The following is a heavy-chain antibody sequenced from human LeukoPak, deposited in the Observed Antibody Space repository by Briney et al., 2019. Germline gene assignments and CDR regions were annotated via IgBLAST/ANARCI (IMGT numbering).Heavy chain of an antibody. Sequence: GGSLRLSCAASGFTFSGSAMHWVRQASGKGLEWVGRIRSKANSFATAYAASVKGRFTISRDDSKNTTYLQMNSLRAEDTAVYYCAKNRRPVAGPEHLDQWGQGTLVTVSS. J-gene: IGHJ4*02. CDR3: AKNRRPVAGPEHLDQ. CDR1: GFTFSGSA. D-gene: IGHD6-19*01. CDR2: IRSKANSFAT. V-gene: IGHV3-73*01.